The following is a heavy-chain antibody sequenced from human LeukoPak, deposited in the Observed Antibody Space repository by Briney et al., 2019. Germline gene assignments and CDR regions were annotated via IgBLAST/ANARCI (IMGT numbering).Heavy chain of an antibody. V-gene: IGHV4-61*02. Sequence: SETLSLTCTLCGGSISSGSYYWSWIRQPAGKGLEWIGRIYTSGSTNYNPSLKSRVTISVDTSKNQFSLKLSSVTAADTAVYYCARVGYSYGYFDYWGQGTLVTVP. D-gene: IGHD5-18*01. CDR2: IYTSGST. J-gene: IGHJ4*02. CDR3: ARVGYSYGYFDY. CDR1: GGSISSGSYY.